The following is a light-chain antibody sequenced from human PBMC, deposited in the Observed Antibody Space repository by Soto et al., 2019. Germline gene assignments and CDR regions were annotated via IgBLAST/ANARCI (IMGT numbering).Light chain of an antibody. J-gene: IGLJ2*01. CDR3: CSYGGTYVR. CDR2: EGT. V-gene: IGLV2-23*01. Sequence: QLVLTQPASVSGSPGQSITISCTGTSSDVGSYNLVSWYQQHPGKAPKVIVYEGTKRPSGVSDRFSASKSGNTASLTISGLQAEDEADYYCCSYGGTYVRFGGGTKLTVL. CDR1: SSDVGSYNL.